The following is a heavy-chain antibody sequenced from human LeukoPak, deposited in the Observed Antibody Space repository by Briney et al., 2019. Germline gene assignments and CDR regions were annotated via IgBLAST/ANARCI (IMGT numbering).Heavy chain of an antibody. D-gene: IGHD3-22*01. CDR3: ARGGYYDSSGYFDFDY. CDR1: GFIFSSYS. CDR2: ISSSGSTI. V-gene: IGHV3-48*02. Sequence: GGSLRLSCAASGFIFSSYSMNWVRQAPGKGLEWLSYISSSGSTIYYADSVKGRFTIPRDNAKNSLYLQMNSLRDEDTAVYYCARGGYYDSSGYFDFDYWGQGILVTVSS. J-gene: IGHJ4*02.